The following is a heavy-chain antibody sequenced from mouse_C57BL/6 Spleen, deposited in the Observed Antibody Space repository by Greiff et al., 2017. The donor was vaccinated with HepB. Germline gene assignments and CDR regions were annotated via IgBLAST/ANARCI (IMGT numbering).Heavy chain of an antibody. V-gene: IGHV2-2*01. Sequence: QVQLKQSGPGLVQPSQSLSITCTVSGFSLTSYGVHWVRQSPGKGLEWLGVIWSGGSTDYNAAFISRLSISKDNSKSQVFFKMNSLQADDTAIYYCARNYGYDGWYFDVWGTGTTVTVSS. CDR3: ARNYGYDGWYFDV. J-gene: IGHJ1*03. CDR1: GFSLTSYG. D-gene: IGHD2-2*01. CDR2: IWSGGST.